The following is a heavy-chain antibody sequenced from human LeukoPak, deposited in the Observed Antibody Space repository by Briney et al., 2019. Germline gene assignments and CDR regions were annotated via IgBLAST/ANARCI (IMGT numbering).Heavy chain of an antibody. J-gene: IGHJ5*02. CDR1: GASISSHY. CDR2: IYYSGSS. V-gene: IGHV4-59*11. CDR3: TKGMGGKYCTNGLCYYSWFDP. Sequence: SETLSLTCTVSGASISSHYWSWIRQPPGKGLEWIGYIYYSGSSNYNPSLKSRVTISLDTSKNQFSLKLSSVTAADTAVYYCTKGMGGKYCTNGLCYYSWFDPWGQGTLVTVSS. D-gene: IGHD2-8*01.